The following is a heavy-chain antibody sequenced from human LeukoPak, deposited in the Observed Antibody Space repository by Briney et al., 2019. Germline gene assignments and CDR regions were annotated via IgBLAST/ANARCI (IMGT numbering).Heavy chain of an antibody. CDR3: ARDQSRGQWLLIY. V-gene: IGHV3-30-3*01. CDR2: ISYDGSNK. Sequence: PGRSLRLSCAASGFTFSSYAMHWVRQAPGKGLEWVAVISYDGSNKYYADSVKGRFTISRDNSKNTLYLQMNSLRAEDTAVYYCARDQSRGQWLLIYWGQGTLVTVSP. CDR1: GFTFSSYA. D-gene: IGHD3-22*01. J-gene: IGHJ4*02.